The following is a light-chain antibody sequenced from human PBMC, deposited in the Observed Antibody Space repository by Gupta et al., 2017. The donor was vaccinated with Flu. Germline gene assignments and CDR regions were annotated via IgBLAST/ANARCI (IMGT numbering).Light chain of an antibody. CDR1: SSNIGTNH. CDR3: GIWHESLRAG. CDR2: RNN. J-gene: IGLJ2*01. V-gene: IGLV1-47*01. Sequence: QSVLTQPPSVSGTPGQRVTISCSGSSSNIGTNHVYWYQQFPGTAPKLLIYRNNQRHSGVPVRGSVSKSGNYAYVDISGLRSEDEAAAYCGIWHESLRAGVGEGTKLT.